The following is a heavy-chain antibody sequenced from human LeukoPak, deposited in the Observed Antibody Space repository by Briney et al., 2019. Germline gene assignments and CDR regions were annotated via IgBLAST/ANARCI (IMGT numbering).Heavy chain of an antibody. D-gene: IGHD6-6*01. CDR3: ARSPTEWEYSHTLDY. J-gene: IGHJ4*02. CDR1: GGSISSRIYS. Sequence: SETLSLTCTVSGGSISSRIYSWVWIRQPPGKGLEWIGSIYYSGTTYYNPSLKSRVTISIDTSKSHFSLKLTSVTAADTAVYYCARSPTEWEYSHTLDYWGQGTLVTVSS. CDR2: IYYSGTT. V-gene: IGHV4-39*02.